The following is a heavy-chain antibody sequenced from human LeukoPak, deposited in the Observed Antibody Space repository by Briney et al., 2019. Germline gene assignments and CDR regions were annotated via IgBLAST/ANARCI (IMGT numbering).Heavy chain of an antibody. Sequence: ASVKVSCKASGYTFTSYGISWVRQAPGQGLEWMGWISAYNGNTNYAQKLQGRVTMTTDTSTSTAYTELRSLRSDDTAVYYCARVEYYYDSSGYYYVYWGQGTLVTVSS. V-gene: IGHV1-18*01. CDR1: GYTFTSYG. CDR2: ISAYNGNT. CDR3: ARVEYYYDSSGYYYVY. J-gene: IGHJ4*02. D-gene: IGHD3-22*01.